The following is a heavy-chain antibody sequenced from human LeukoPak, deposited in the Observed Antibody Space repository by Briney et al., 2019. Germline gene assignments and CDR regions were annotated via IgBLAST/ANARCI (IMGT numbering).Heavy chain of an antibody. J-gene: IGHJ4*02. CDR2: INPSGGST. CDR1: GYTFTSYY. V-gene: IGHV1-46*01. Sequence: ASVKVSCKASGYTFTSYYMHWVRPAPGQGLEWMGIINPSGGSTSYAQKFQGRVTMTRDTSTGTVYMELSSLRSEDTAVYYCARDTGSPDYYYDSSGHYERQVGYFDYWGQGTLVTVSS. CDR3: ARDTGSPDYYYDSSGHYERQVGYFDY. D-gene: IGHD3-22*01.